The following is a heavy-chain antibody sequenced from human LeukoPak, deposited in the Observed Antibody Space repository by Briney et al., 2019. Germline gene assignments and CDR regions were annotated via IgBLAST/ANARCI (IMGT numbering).Heavy chain of an antibody. D-gene: IGHD6-19*01. CDR1: GGSISNYY. CDR3: ARQGDDMGRIAVIPFDM. Sequence: SETLSLTCTISGGSISNYYWSWIRQPPGKGLEWIGYISYSGSTNYNPSFKSRVTISVDTSKNLFSLELSSVTAADTAVYYCARQGDDMGRIAVIPFDMWGQGTMVTVSS. J-gene: IGHJ3*02. V-gene: IGHV4-59*08. CDR2: ISYSGST.